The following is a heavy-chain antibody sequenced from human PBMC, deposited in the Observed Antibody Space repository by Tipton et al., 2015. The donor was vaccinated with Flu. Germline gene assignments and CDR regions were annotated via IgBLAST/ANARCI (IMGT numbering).Heavy chain of an antibody. CDR1: GGSFASDDYY. D-gene: IGHD2-8*02. CDR2: IYHTGPI. Sequence: GLVKPSETLSLTCSISGGSFASDDYYWAWIRQSPGKGLEWIGTIYHTGPIYYNPSLKSPVFISIDTSENRLSLSLSSVTAADTAVYYCARDPHTGTGYASWRFDLWGRGILVTVAS. CDR3: ARDPHTGTGYASWRFDL. V-gene: IGHV4-39*07. J-gene: IGHJ2*01.